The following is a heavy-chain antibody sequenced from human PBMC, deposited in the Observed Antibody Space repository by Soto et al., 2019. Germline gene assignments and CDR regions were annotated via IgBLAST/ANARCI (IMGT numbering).Heavy chain of an antibody. J-gene: IGHJ3*02. D-gene: IGHD3-9*01. V-gene: IGHV4-59*08. CDR3: ARQSDVLRYFDWLLDAFDI. Sequence: QVQLQESGPGLVKPSETLSLTCTVSGGSISSYYWSWIRQPPGKGLEWIGYIYYSGSTNYNPSLKSRVTISVDTSKNQFSLKLSSVTAADTAVYYCARQSDVLRYFDWLLDAFDIWGQGTMVTVSS. CDR2: IYYSGST. CDR1: GGSISSYY.